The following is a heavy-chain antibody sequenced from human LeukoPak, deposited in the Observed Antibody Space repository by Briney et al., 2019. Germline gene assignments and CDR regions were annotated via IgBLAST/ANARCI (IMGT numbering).Heavy chain of an antibody. CDR3: VKRTVGAGFDI. D-gene: IGHD4-11*01. CDR2: ISSSSSYI. J-gene: IGHJ3*02. V-gene: IGHV3-21*04. CDR1: GFTFSSYS. Sequence: PGGSLRLSCAASGFTFSSYSMNWVRQAPGKGLEWVSSISSSSSYIYYADSVKGRFTISRDNSKNTLYLQMNSLRAEDTAVHYCVKRTVGAGFDIWGQGTMVTVSS.